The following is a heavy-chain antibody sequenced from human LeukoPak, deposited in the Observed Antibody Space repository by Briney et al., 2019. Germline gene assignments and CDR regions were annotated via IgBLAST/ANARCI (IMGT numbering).Heavy chain of an antibody. Sequence: GESLKISCNASGYIFTTYWIGWVRQMPGKGLEWMGIIYPSDSDTRYNPSLQGQVTISADKSISTAYLQLSRLEASDTAIYYCARGYSSSWAFEYWGQGTLVTVSS. V-gene: IGHV5-51*01. CDR2: IYPSDSDT. D-gene: IGHD6-13*01. J-gene: IGHJ4*02. CDR1: GYIFTTYW. CDR3: ARGYSSSWAFEY.